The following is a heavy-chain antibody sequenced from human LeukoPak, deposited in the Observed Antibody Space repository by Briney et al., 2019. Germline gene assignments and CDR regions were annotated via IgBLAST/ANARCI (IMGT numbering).Heavy chain of an antibody. Sequence: PGGSLRLSCAASGFTFSSYGMHWVRQAPGKGLEWGAVISYDGSNKYYADSVKGRFTISRDNSKNTLYLQMNSLRAEDTAVYYCAKDKVGATTGGYYFDYWGQGTLVTVSS. CDR1: GFTFSSYG. CDR3: AKDKVGATTGGYYFDY. J-gene: IGHJ4*02. CDR2: ISYDGSNK. D-gene: IGHD1-26*01. V-gene: IGHV3-30*18.